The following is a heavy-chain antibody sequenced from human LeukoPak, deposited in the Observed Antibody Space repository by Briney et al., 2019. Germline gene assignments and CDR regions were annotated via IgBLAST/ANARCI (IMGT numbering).Heavy chain of an antibody. CDR3: AREFGMATNRALDY. V-gene: IGHV4-59*01. D-gene: IGHD5-24*01. CDR1: GGSISSYY. CDR2: IYYSGST. J-gene: IGHJ4*02. Sequence: SETLSFTCTVSGGSISSYYWSWIRQPPGKGLEWIGYIYYSGSTNYNPSLKSRVTISVDTSKNQFSLKLSSVTAADTAVYYCAREFGMATNRALDYWGQGTLVTVSS.